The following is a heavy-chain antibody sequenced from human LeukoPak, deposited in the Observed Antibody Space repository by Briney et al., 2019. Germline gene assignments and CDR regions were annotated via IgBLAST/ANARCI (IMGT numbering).Heavy chain of an antibody. D-gene: IGHD2-2*01. CDR3: VSFYETY. V-gene: IGHV3-74*01. Sequence: GGSLRLSCAASGFTFSSYSMNWVRQAPGKGLVWVSHINSDGSWTSYADSVKGRFTISKDNAKNTVYLQMNNLRAEDTAVYYCVSFYETYWGRGTLVTVSS. CDR1: GFTFSSYS. J-gene: IGHJ4*02. CDR2: INSDGSWT.